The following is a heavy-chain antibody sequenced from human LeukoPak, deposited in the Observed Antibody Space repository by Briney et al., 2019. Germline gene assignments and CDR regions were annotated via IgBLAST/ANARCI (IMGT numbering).Heavy chain of an antibody. V-gene: IGHV3-7*01. CDR1: GFTFSSHW. Sequence: GGSLRLSCAGSGFTFSSHWIGWVRQAPGKGLEWVAHINQGGSQKYYVDSVEGRFAISRDNSKNTLYLQMNSLRAEDTAVYYCARDLAWGQGTLVTVSA. CDR3: ARDLA. CDR2: INQGGSQK. J-gene: IGHJ5*02.